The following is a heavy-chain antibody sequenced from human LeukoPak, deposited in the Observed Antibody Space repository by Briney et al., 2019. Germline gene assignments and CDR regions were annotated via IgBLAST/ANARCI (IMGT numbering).Heavy chain of an antibody. CDR3: ARESDYYDSSGYYYFDY. D-gene: IGHD3-22*01. CDR2: IYHSGST. V-gene: IGHV4-4*02. CDR1: GGSISSSNW. J-gene: IGHJ4*02. Sequence: SETLSLTCAVSGGSISSSNWWSWVRQPPGKGLEWIGEIYHSGSTSYNPSLKSRVTISVDKSKNQFSLKLSSVTAADTAVYYCARESDYYDSSGYYYFDYWGQGTLVTVSS.